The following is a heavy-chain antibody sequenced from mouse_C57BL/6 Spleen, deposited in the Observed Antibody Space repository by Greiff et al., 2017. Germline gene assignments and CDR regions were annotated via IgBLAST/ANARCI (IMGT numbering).Heavy chain of an antibody. Sequence: QVQLQQPGAELVKPGASVKLSCKASGYTFTSYWMHWVKQRPGQGLEWIGMIHPNSGSTNYNEKFKSKATLSVDKSSSTAYMQLSSLPSEDSAVYNCAQVADYYAMDYWGEGASVTVSS. CDR1: GYTFTSYW. J-gene: IGHJ4*01. CDR3: AQVADYYAMDY. V-gene: IGHV1-64*01. CDR2: IHPNSGST. D-gene: IGHD1-1*02.